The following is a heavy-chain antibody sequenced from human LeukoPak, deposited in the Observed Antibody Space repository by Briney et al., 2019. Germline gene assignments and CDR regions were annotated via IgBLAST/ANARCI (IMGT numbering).Heavy chain of an antibody. CDR2: IKSDGKT. CDR3: ARAPSEIGGYYPEYFRH. V-gene: IGHV3-74*01. J-gene: IGHJ1*01. CDR1: GFTFSSYW. Sequence: GGSLRLSCAASGFTFSSYWMHWVRQAPAKGLVWVSRIKSDGKTNYADSVKGRFTISRDNAKNTVSLQMNSLRAEDTGVYYRARAPSEIGGYYPEYFRHWGQGTLVTVSS. D-gene: IGHD3-22*01.